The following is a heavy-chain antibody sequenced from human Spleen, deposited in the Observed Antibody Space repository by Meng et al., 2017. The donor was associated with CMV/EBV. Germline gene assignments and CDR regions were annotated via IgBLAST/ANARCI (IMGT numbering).Heavy chain of an antibody. CDR1: GYTFTGYY. V-gene: IGHV1-46*04. CDR3: ARSRDYHSYGMDV. Sequence: ASVKVSCMASGYTFTGYYMHWVRQAPGQGLEWMGIINPRSGSTSPAQKLQGRITMSRDTSTNTVYMELSSLRSEDTAVYYCARSRDYHSYGMDVWGQGTTVTVSS. CDR2: INPRSGST. J-gene: IGHJ6*02.